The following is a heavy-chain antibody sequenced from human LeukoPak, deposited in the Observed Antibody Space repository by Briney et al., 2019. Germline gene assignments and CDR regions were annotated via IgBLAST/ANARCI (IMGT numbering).Heavy chain of an antibody. CDR2: MNPNSGNT. CDR3: ARGRRFLEWPTWDY. Sequence: ASVKVSCKASGYTFTSYDINWVRQATGQGLEWMGWMNPNSGNTGYAQKFQGRVTMTRNTSISTAYMELSSLRSEDTAVYYCARGRRFLEWPTWDYWGQGTLVTVSS. D-gene: IGHD3-3*01. V-gene: IGHV1-8*01. CDR1: GYTFTSYD. J-gene: IGHJ4*02.